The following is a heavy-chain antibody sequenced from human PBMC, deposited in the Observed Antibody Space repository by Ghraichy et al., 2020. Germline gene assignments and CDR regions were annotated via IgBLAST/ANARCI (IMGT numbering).Heavy chain of an antibody. Sequence: ASVKVSCKASGYTFTGYYINWVRQATGQGLEWMGWINPNSGGTNYAQKFQGWVTMTRNTSISTTYMELSRLRSDDTAVYYCARGGYCFAITGTDHWGQGTLVTVSS. CDR2: INPNSGGT. CDR3: ARGGYCFAITGTDH. J-gene: IGHJ5*02. CDR1: GYTFTGYY. D-gene: IGHD1-14*01. V-gene: IGHV1-2*04.